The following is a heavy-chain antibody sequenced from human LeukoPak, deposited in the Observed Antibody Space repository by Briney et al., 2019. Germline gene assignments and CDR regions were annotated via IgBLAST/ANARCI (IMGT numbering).Heavy chain of an antibody. D-gene: IGHD6-19*01. CDR3: AKGIYSSGWSYFDY. V-gene: IGHV3-23*01. CDR2: LSGSGITT. CDR1: GFTFSNSA. Sequence: GGSLRLSCAASGFTFSNSAMSWVRQAPGRGLEWVSTLSGSGITTYYADSVKGRFTISRDNSKNTLYLQMNTLRAEDSALYYCAKGIYSSGWSYFDYWGHGTLVTVSS. J-gene: IGHJ4*01.